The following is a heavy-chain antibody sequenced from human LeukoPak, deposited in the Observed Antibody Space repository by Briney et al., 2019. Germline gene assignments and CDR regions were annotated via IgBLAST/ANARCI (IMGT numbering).Heavy chain of an antibody. D-gene: IGHD6-19*01. CDR3: ARGGWSLDY. V-gene: IGHV4-34*01. J-gene: IGHJ4*02. CDR2: INHSGST. CDR1: GGSFSGYY. Sequence: SETLSLTCAVYGGSFSGYYWSWIRQPPGKGLEWIGEINHSGSTNYNPSLKSRVTISVDTSKNQFSLKLSSVTAADTAVYYCARGGWSLDYWGQGTLVTVSS.